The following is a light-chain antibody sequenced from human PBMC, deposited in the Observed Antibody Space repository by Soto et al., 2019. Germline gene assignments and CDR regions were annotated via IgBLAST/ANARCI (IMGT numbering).Light chain of an antibody. Sequence: DIVLTQSPGALSLSPGERATLSCRASQSVSSSFLAWYQQKPGQAPRLLIYGASSRATGIPDRFSGSGSGTDFTLTISRLEPEDFAVYYCQQYDSSPRTFGQGIKVEIK. CDR3: QQYDSSPRT. CDR1: QSVSSSF. J-gene: IGKJ1*01. CDR2: GAS. V-gene: IGKV3-20*01.